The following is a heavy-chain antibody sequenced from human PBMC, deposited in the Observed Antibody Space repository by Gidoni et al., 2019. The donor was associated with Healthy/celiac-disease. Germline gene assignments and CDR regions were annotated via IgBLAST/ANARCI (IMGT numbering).Heavy chain of an antibody. CDR2: IFSNDEK. J-gene: IGHJ3*02. CDR3: ARTPAVDTAMVM. V-gene: IGHV2-26*01. CDR1: GFSLSNARMG. Sequence: QVTLKESRPVLVKPTAPLTLTCTVDGFSLSNARMGVSWIRQPPGTALEWLAHIFSNDEKSYSTSLKSRLTISKDTAKSQVVLTMTNMDPVDTATYYCARTPAVDTAMVMWGQGTMVTVSS. D-gene: IGHD5-18*01.